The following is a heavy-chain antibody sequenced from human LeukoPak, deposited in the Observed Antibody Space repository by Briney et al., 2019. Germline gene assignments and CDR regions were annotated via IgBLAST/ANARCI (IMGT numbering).Heavy chain of an antibody. J-gene: IGHJ4*02. CDR1: GGSISSGGYY. V-gene: IGHV4-31*03. Sequence: PSETLSLTCTVSGGSISSGGYYWSWIRQHPGKGLEWIGYIYYSGSTYYNPSLKSRVTISVDTSKNQFSLKLSSVTAADTAVYYCARSLRRRSGYEEVGHFDYWGQGTLVTVSS. D-gene: IGHD5-12*01. CDR2: IYYSGST. CDR3: ARSLRRRSGYEEVGHFDY.